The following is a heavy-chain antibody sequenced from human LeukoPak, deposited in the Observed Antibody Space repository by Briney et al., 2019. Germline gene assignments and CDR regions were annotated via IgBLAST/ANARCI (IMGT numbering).Heavy chain of an antibody. CDR3: ARLSGSYRGFDY. Sequence: PGGSLRLSCAASGFTFSSYGMHWVRQAPGKGLEWVAVIWYAGSNKSYADSVKGRFTISRDNSKNTLYLQTNSLRAEDTAVYYCARLSGSYRGFDYWGQGTLVTVSS. D-gene: IGHD1-26*01. CDR2: IWYAGSNK. J-gene: IGHJ4*02. CDR1: GFTFSSYG. V-gene: IGHV3-33*01.